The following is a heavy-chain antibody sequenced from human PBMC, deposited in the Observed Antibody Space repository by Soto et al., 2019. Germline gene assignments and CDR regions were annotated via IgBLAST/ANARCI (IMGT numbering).Heavy chain of an antibody. Sequence: HVQLVQSGAEVKKPGASVKVSCKASGYTFTSYAMHWVRQAPGQRLEWMGWINAGNGNTKYSQKFQGSVTITRDTSASTAYMELSSLRSEDTAVYYCARVYCSSTSCYTFDYWGQGTLVTVSA. CDR3: ARVYCSSTSCYTFDY. CDR2: INAGNGNT. CDR1: GYTFTSYA. V-gene: IGHV1-3*01. D-gene: IGHD2-2*02. J-gene: IGHJ4*02.